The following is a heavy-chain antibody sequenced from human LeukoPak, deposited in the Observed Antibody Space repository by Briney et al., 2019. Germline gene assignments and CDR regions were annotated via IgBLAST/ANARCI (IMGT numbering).Heavy chain of an antibody. CDR3: ASTNPYYYDSSGYYYFDY. CDR2: INHSGST. Sequence: SETLSLTCAVYGESFSGYYWSWIRQPPGKGLEWIGEINHSGSTNYNPSLKSRVTISVDTSKNQFSLKLSSVTAADTAVYYCASTNPYYYDSSGYYYFDYWGQGTLVTVSS. D-gene: IGHD3-22*01. V-gene: IGHV4-34*01. CDR1: GESFSGYY. J-gene: IGHJ4*02.